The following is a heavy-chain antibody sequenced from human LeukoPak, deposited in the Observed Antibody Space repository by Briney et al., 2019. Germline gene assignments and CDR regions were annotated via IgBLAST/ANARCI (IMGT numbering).Heavy chain of an antibody. CDR2: IYTSGST. V-gene: IGHV4-4*07. CDR3: ARVLPGPAAGTSFWFDP. D-gene: IGHD6-13*01. J-gene: IGHJ5*02. CDR1: GGSISRYY. Sequence: SETLSLTCTVSGGSISRYYWRWIRQPAGKGREWIGRIYTSGSTNYSPSLKSRVTMSVDTSKNQFSLKLSSVIAADTAVYYCARVLPGPAAGTSFWFDPWGQGTLVTVSS.